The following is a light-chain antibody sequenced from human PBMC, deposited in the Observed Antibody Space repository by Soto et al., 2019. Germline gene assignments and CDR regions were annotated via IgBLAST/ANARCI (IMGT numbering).Light chain of an antibody. CDR1: QSVSGN. CDR2: GAS. V-gene: IGKV3-15*01. J-gene: IGKJ5*01. Sequence: EIVMTQSPATLSVSPGERATLSCRASQSVSGNLAWYQQKPGQAPRLLIYGASTRATGIPARFSGSGSGTEFTLTISRLQSEDFAVYYCQQYNNCPPITFGQGTRLEIK. CDR3: QQYNNCPPIT.